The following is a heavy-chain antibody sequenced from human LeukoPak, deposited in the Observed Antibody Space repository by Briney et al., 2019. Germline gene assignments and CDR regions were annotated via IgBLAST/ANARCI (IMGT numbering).Heavy chain of an antibody. Sequence: PGGSLRLSCAASGFTFSNAWMSWVRQAPGKGLEYVSAISSNGGSTYYADSVKGRFTISRDNSKNTLYLQMSSLRAEDTAVYYCVKAHLKLARSSGYFDYWGQGTLVTVSS. J-gene: IGHJ4*02. D-gene: IGHD3-22*01. CDR1: GFTFSNAW. CDR2: ISSNGGST. V-gene: IGHV3-64D*06. CDR3: VKAHLKLARSSGYFDY.